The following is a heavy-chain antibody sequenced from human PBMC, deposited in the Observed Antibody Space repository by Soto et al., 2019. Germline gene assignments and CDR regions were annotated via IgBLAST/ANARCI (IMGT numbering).Heavy chain of an antibody. V-gene: IGHV4-30-4*01. CDR2: IYYSGST. Sequence: QVQLQESGPGLVKPSQTLSLTCTVSGGSISSGDYYWSWIRQPPGKGLEWIGYIYYSGSTYYNPSLQNRVTISVATSTNQFSLKLSSVTAADTAVYYCAICGGDSVYFDYWGQGTLVTVSS. CDR3: AICGGDSVYFDY. D-gene: IGHD2-21*02. J-gene: IGHJ4*02. CDR1: GGSISSGDYY.